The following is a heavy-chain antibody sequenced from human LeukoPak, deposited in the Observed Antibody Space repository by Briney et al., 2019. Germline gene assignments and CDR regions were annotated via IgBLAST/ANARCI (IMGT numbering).Heavy chain of an antibody. J-gene: IGHJ4*02. CDR1: GYTFINYG. D-gene: IGHD2-2*02. V-gene: IGHV1-18*01. CDR3: ARGGQLLYIDY. CDR2: INPYDGNT. Sequence: ASVKVSCKASGYTFINYGIIWLRQAPGQGLEWMGWINPYDGNTNYAQNLQSRVTMTTDTSTSTAYMELRSLRSDDTAVYYCARGGQLLYIDYWGQGTLVTVSS.